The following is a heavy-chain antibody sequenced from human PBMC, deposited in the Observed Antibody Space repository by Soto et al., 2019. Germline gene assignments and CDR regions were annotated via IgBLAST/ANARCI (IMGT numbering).Heavy chain of an antibody. V-gene: IGHV1-69*12. Sequence: QVQLVQSGAEVKKPGSSVKVSCKASGGTFSSYAISWVRQAPGQGLEWMGGIIPIFGTANYGQKFQGRVTITAGEATNTADMELRSLRSESTAVYYCARAAPTLITLGGFDIGGQGAMVTVSS. CDR3: ARAAPTLITLGGFDI. CDR2: IIPIFGTA. CDR1: GGTFSSYA. D-gene: IGHD3-16*01. J-gene: IGHJ3*02.